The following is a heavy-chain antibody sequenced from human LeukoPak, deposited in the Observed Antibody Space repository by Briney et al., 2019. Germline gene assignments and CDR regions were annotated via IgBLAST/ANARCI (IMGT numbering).Heavy chain of an antibody. D-gene: IGHD3-3*01. Sequence: SETLSLTCTVSGASISTYYWSWIRQSPGKGLEWIGYIYYSGSTNYNPSLKSRVTISVDTSKNQYSLKLSSVTAADTAVYYCARANPLGTAYYDFWSGPYYYYMDVWGKGTTVTVSS. CDR3: ARANPLGTAYYDFWSGPYYYYMDV. CDR1: GASISTYY. CDR2: IYYSGST. V-gene: IGHV4-59*01. J-gene: IGHJ6*03.